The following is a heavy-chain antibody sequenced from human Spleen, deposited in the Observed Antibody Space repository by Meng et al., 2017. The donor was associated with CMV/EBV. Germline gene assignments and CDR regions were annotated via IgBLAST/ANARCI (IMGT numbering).Heavy chain of an antibody. Sequence: GGSLRLSCATSGFNFRIYGMHWVRHLPGKGLEWVAAISSDGSKTHYADSVKGRFTISRDNSKNTLYFQMNSLRAEDTAVYYCAREEYAFDIWGQGTMVTVSS. CDR2: ISSDGSKT. J-gene: IGHJ3*02. CDR1: GFNFRIYG. CDR3: AREEYAFDI. V-gene: IGHV3-30*19.